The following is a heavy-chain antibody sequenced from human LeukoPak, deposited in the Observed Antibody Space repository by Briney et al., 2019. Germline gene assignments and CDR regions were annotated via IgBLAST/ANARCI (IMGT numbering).Heavy chain of an antibody. CDR2: IHSSGST. D-gene: IGHD1-26*01. J-gene: IGHJ3*02. CDR1: GGSISNYY. CDR3: ARGIATITQDSFDI. Sequence: SETLSLTCSVSGGSISNYYWSWIRQSAGKGREWIGRIHSSGSTNFNPSLRSRVTMSADTSKHQFSLWLTSVTAADTALYYCARGIATITQDSFDIWGRGTMVTVSS. V-gene: IGHV4-4*07.